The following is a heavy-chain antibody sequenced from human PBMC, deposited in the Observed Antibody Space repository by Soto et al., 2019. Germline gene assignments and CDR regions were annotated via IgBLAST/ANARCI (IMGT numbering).Heavy chain of an antibody. CDR3: AGGTYLDY. Sequence: VQVLESGGGLVQPGGSLRLSCAASGFYFNSYAMSWVRQAPGKGLEWVSHIGANGDSTYYADSVRGRFTISRDNSKNTVYLQMNRLRAEDTAVYYCAGGTYLDYWGQGTLVSVSS. J-gene: IGHJ4*02. CDR2: IGANGDST. CDR1: GFYFNSYA. D-gene: IGHD3-16*01. V-gene: IGHV3-23*01.